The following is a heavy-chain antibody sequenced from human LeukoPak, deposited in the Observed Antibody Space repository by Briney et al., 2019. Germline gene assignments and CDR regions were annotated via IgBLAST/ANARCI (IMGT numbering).Heavy chain of an antibody. Sequence: SQTLSLTCTVSGGSISSGDYYWSWIRQPPGKGLEWIGYISYSGGTYYNPSLKSRVTISIDTSKNQLSLNLSSVTAADTAVYYCAREAVVGATTPFDHWGQGTLVTVSS. J-gene: IGHJ4*02. CDR1: GGSISSGDYY. CDR2: ISYSGGT. V-gene: IGHV4-30-4*08. D-gene: IGHD1-26*01. CDR3: AREAVVGATTPFDH.